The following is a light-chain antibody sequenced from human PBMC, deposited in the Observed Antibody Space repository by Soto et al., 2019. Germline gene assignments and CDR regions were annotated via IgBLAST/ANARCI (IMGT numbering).Light chain of an antibody. CDR3: QQYGSSPYT. Sequence: EIVLTQSPGILSLSPGERATLSCRASQSVSNDFLAWYQQKPGQAPRLLIYGASTRATDVPDRFSGSGSGADFTLSISRLEPEDFAVYYCQQYGSSPYTFGQGTKLEI. J-gene: IGKJ2*01. CDR1: QSVSNDF. CDR2: GAS. V-gene: IGKV3-20*01.